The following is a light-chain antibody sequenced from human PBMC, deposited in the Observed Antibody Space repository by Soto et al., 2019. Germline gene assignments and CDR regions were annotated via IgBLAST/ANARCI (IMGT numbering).Light chain of an antibody. Sequence: QSVLTQPPSASGTPGQRVTISCSGSSSNLGGNYVYWYQQLPGTAPKLLIYRNDQRPSGVPDRFSGSKSGTSASLAISGLRSEGEADYYCAAWDDSLSGLFGGGTQLTVL. CDR3: AAWDDSLSGL. V-gene: IGLV1-47*01. CDR1: SSNLGGNY. J-gene: IGLJ2*01. CDR2: RND.